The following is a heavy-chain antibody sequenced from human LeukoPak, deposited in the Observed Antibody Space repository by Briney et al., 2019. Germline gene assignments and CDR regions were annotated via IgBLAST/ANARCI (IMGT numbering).Heavy chain of an antibody. Sequence: GGSLRLSCAASGFTFSSYGMHWVRQAPGKGLEWVAVIWNDGSNKYYADSVKGRFTISRDNSKNTLYLQMNSLRAEDAAIYYCAKDRIWSGYSKYYFDCWGQGTLVTVSS. CDR2: IWNDGSNK. CDR1: GFTFSSYG. V-gene: IGHV3-33*06. CDR3: AKDRIWSGYSKYYFDC. D-gene: IGHD3-3*01. J-gene: IGHJ4*02.